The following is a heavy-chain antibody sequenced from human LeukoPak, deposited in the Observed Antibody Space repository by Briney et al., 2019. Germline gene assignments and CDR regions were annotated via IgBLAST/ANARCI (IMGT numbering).Heavy chain of an antibody. V-gene: IGHV3-23*01. J-gene: IGHJ4*02. CDR2: ISGSGGST. CDR1: GFTFTTYG. D-gene: IGHD1-26*01. CDR3: ARGRGYYFDY. Sequence: GRTLRLSCVASGFTFTTYGMNWVRQAPGKGLEWVSAISGSGGSTYYADSVKGRFTISRDNSKNTLYLQMNSLRAEDTAVYYCARGRGYYFDYWGQGTLVTVSS.